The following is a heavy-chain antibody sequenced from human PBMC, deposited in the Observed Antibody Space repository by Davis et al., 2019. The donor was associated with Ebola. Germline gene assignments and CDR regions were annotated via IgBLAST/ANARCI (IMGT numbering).Heavy chain of an antibody. Sequence: PGGSLRLSCAASGFTFSSYGMHWVRQAPGKGLEWVAVIWYDGSNKYYADSVKGRFTISRDNSKNTLYLQMNSLRAEDTAVYYCARGECGGDCYPGYYYYGMDVWGQGTTVTVSS. CDR1: GFTFSSYG. D-gene: IGHD2-21*01. V-gene: IGHV3-33*01. CDR2: IWYDGSNK. CDR3: ARGECGGDCYPGYYYYGMDV. J-gene: IGHJ6*02.